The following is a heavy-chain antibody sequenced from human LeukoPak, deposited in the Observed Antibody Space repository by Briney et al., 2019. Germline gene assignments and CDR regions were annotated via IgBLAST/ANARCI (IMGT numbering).Heavy chain of an antibody. V-gene: IGHV3-NL1*01. Sequence: PGGSLRLSCAASGFTFSTSAMNWVRQVPGKGLEWVSSIDYDSSHIYYADSVKGRFTISRDNSKNTLYLQMNSLRAEDTAVYYCAKDPEIGGSCLDYWGQGTLVTVSS. CDR1: GFTFSTSA. CDR2: IDYDSSHI. J-gene: IGHJ4*02. D-gene: IGHD2-15*01. CDR3: AKDPEIGGSCLDY.